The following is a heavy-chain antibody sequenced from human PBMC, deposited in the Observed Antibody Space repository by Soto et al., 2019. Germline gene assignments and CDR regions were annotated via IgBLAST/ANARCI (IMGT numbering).Heavy chain of an antibody. CDR1: GFRFDDYV. D-gene: IGHD6-19*01. Sequence: GRSLRLSCTASGFRFDDYVMTWVRQAPGKGLEFVGAISSGGTTEYAASVKGRFSVSRDDSKNIAYVQMNSLKTDDTALDYCTMWLGGGKSNFAYWGQ. CDR3: TMWLGGGKSNFAY. J-gene: IGHJ4*02. CDR2: ISSGGTT. V-gene: IGHV3-49*04.